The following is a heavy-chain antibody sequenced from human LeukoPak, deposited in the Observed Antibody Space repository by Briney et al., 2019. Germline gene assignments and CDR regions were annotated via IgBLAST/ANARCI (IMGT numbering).Heavy chain of an antibody. CDR2: IYYSGST. CDR3: ARDHSSSLYYYYYGMDV. V-gene: IGHV4-61*01. Sequence: PSETLSLTCTVSGGSVSSGSYYWSWIRQPPGKGLEWIGYIYYSGSTNYNPSLKSRVTISVDTSKNQFSLKLSSVTAADTAVYYCARDHSSSLYYYYYGMDVWGQGTTVTVSS. D-gene: IGHD6-13*01. CDR1: GGSVSSGSYY. J-gene: IGHJ6*02.